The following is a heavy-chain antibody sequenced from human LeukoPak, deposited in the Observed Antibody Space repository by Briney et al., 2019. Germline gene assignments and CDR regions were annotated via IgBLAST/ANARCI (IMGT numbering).Heavy chain of an antibody. CDR3: ARDQGPKVVIISRFDY. CDR1: GFTFSSYA. J-gene: IGHJ4*02. D-gene: IGHD3-22*01. Sequence: GGSLRLSWAASGFTFSSYAMSWVRQAPGKGLEGVSAISDSGGSTYSADSVKGRFTISRDNSKNTVFLQMNSLRAEDTAVYYCARDQGPKVVIISRFDYWGQGTLVTVSS. CDR2: ISDSGGST. V-gene: IGHV3-23*01.